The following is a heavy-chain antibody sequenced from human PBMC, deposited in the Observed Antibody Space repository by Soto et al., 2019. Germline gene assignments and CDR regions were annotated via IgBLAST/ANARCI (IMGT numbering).Heavy chain of an antibody. V-gene: IGHV3-30-3*01. D-gene: IGHD3-3*01. CDR1: GFSLSSYA. Sequence: QVQLVESGGGVVQSGRSLRLSCAASGFSLSSYAMHWVRQAPGKGLEWVAVISYDGSNKYYADSVKGRFTISRDNSKNTLFLQMNSLRAEDTAVFYCARDSFPTTTKGLGVYLYYGVDVWGQGTTLTVSS. J-gene: IGHJ6*02. CDR2: ISYDGSNK. CDR3: ARDSFPTTTKGLGVYLYYGVDV.